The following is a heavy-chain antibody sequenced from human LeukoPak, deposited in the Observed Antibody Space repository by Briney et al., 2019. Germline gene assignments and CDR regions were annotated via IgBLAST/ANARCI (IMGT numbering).Heavy chain of an antibody. V-gene: IGHV4-59*02. CDR2: IYYSGST. CDR3: AREGARWEPSFSAFDI. Sequence: PSETLSLTCTVSGGSVSGYYWSWIRQPPGKGLEWIGYIYYSGSTSYNPSLKSRVTISVDTSKNQFSLKLSSVTAADTAVYYCAREGARWEPSFSAFDIWGQGTMVTVSS. CDR1: GGSVSGYY. D-gene: IGHD1-26*01. J-gene: IGHJ3*02.